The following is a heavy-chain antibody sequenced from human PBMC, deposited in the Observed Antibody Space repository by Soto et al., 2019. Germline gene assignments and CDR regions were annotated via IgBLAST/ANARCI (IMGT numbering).Heavy chain of an antibody. J-gene: IGHJ4*02. Sequence: SETLSLTCTVSGCSISSGGYSWSWIRQPPGKGLEWIGYIYHSGSTYYNPSLKSRVTMSRDTSKKHLFLRLSSVTAADTAIYYCARHYSDWAFDIWGQGSLVTVSS. V-gene: IGHV4-30-2*01. CDR1: GCSISSGGYS. CDR2: IYHSGST. D-gene: IGHD1-26*01. CDR3: ARHYSDWAFDI.